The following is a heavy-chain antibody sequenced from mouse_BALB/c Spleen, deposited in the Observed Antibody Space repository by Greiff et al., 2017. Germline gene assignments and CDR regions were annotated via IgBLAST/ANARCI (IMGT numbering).Heavy chain of an antibody. CDR1: GFSLTSYG. J-gene: IGHJ1*01. Sequence: QVQLQQSGPGLVAPSQSLSITCTVSGFSLTSYGVHWVRQPPGKGLEWLGVIWAGGSTNYNSALMSRLSISKDNSKSQVFLKMDSLQTDDTAMYYCARAGYAFDVWGAGTTVTVSS. V-gene: IGHV2-9*02. CDR2: IWAGGST. CDR3: ARAGYAFDV. D-gene: IGHD2-10*02.